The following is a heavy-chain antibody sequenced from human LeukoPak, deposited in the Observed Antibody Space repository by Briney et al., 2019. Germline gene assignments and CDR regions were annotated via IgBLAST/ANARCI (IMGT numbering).Heavy chain of an antibody. D-gene: IGHD5-12*01. Sequence: ASVKVSCKASGYTFTSYFMYWVRQAPGQGLEWMGIINPSGGSTSYAQKFQGRVTMTRDMSTSTVYMELSSLRSEDTAVYYCATSAGYSGYDFDYWGQGTLVTVSS. V-gene: IGHV1-46*01. CDR3: ATSAGYSGYDFDY. CDR2: INPSGGST. J-gene: IGHJ4*02. CDR1: GYTFTSYF.